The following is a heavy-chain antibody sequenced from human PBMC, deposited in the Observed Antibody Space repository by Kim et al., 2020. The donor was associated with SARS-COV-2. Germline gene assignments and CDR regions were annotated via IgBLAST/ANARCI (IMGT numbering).Heavy chain of an antibody. CDR1: GGSFSGYY. CDR2: INHSGST. D-gene: IGHD6-19*01. V-gene: IGHV4-34*01. J-gene: IGHJ5*02. Sequence: SETLSLTCAVYGGSFSGYYWSWIRQPPGKGLEWIGEINHSGSTNYNPSLKSRVTISVDTSKNQFSLKLSSVTAADTAVYYCARMLRGWYHPRFDPWGQGTLVTVSS. CDR3: ARMLRGWYHPRFDP.